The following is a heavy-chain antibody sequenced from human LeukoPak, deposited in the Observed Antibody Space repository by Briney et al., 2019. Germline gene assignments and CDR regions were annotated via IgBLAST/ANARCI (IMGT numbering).Heavy chain of an antibody. CDR1: GFTFSRYW. D-gene: IGHD3-10*01. CDR3: ARDREEMVRAPYGFNI. CDR2: IKQDGSEE. V-gene: IGHV3-7*01. J-gene: IGHJ3*02. Sequence: GGSLRLSCAASGFTFSRYWMSWVRQAPGEGLEWVANIKQDGSEEYYVDSVKGRSTISRDNAKNSLYLQMNSLRTEDTAVYFCARDREEMVRAPYGFNIWGQGTRVTVSS.